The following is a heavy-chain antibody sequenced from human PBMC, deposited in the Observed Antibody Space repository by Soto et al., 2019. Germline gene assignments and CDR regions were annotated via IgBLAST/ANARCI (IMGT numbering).Heavy chain of an antibody. V-gene: IGHV3-23*01. CDR2: ISGSGGST. CDR3: AKDGRYCSSTSCYMGFDY. Sequence: EVQLLESGGGLVQPGGSLRLSCAASGFTFSSYAMSWVRQAPGKGLEWVSAISGSGGSTYYADSVKGRFTISRDNSKNTLHLQMNSLRAEDTAVYYCAKDGRYCSSTSCYMGFDYWGQGTLVTVSS. D-gene: IGHD2-2*01. CDR1: GFTFSSYA. J-gene: IGHJ4*02.